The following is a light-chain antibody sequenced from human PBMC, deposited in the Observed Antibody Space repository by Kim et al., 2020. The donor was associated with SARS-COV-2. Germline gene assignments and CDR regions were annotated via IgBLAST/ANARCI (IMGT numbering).Light chain of an antibody. Sequence: NFMLTQPHSVSESPGKTVTISCTGSSGSIASNYVQWYQQRPGSAPTTVIYEDNQRPSGVPDRFSGSIDGSSNSASLTISGLKTEDEADYYCQSYDSSDQVFGGGTQLTVL. CDR1: SGSIASNY. J-gene: IGLJ3*02. CDR2: EDN. V-gene: IGLV6-57*02. CDR3: QSYDSSDQV.